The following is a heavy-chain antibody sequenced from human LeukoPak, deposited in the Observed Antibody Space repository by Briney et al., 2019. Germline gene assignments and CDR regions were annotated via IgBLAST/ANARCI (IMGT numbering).Heavy chain of an antibody. CDR1: GYTFTGYY. D-gene: IGHD3-10*01. CDR2: INPNSGGT. Sequence: GASVKVSCKASGYTFTGYYMHWVRQAPGQGLEWMGWINPNSGGTNYAQRFQGRVTMTRDTSISTAYMELSRLRSDDTAVYYCARGPQSGSGSYYSWFDPWGQGTLVTVSS. J-gene: IGHJ5*02. V-gene: IGHV1-2*02. CDR3: ARGPQSGSGSYYSWFDP.